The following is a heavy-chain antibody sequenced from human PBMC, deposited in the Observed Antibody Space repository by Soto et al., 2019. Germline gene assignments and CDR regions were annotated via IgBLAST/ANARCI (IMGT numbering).Heavy chain of an antibody. Sequence: QVQLVQSGAEVKKPGSSVKVSCKASGGTFSTSSINWLRQAPGQRPEWMGNILPIFGTADYAQKFQDRVRITADKSTATAYMELRSLFSEDTAVYDCARGHDYGGNSDAFDIWGQGTVVTVSS. V-gene: IGHV1-69*14. D-gene: IGHD4-17*01. J-gene: IGHJ3*02. CDR1: GGTFSTSS. CDR2: ILPIFGTA. CDR3: ARGHDYGGNSDAFDI.